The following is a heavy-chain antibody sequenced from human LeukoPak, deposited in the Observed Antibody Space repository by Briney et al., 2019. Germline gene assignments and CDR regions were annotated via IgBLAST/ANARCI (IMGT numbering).Heavy chain of an antibody. CDR3: ARARFWSGYYTPNWFDP. J-gene: IGHJ5*02. CDR2: INHSGST. D-gene: IGHD3-3*01. CDR1: GGSFSGYY. V-gene: IGHV4-34*01. Sequence: PSETLSLTCAVYGGSFSGYYWSWIRQPPGKGLEWIGEINHSGSTNYNPSLKSRLTISVDTSKNQLSLKLSSVTAADTAVYYCARARFWSGYYTPNWFDPWGQGTLVTVSS.